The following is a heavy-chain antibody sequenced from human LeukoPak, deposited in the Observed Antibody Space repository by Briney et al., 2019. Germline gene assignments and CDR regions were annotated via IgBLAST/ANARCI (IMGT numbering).Heavy chain of an antibody. D-gene: IGHD6-6*01. CDR2: IYYTGST. CDR3: ARHMDSSGYYYGMDV. CDR1: GGSISRYY. J-gene: IGHJ6*02. Sequence: NPSETLPLTCTVSGGSISRYYWSWIRQPPGKGLEWIGYIYYTGSTNYNPSLKSRVTISVDTSKNQFSLKLSSVTAADTAVYYCARHMDSSGYYYGMDVWGQGTTVTVSS. V-gene: IGHV4-59*08.